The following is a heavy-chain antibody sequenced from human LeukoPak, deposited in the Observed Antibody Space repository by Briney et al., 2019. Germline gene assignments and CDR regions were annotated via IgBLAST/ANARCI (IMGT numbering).Heavy chain of an antibody. J-gene: IGHJ6*02. CDR3: ARRRPYYDISTGYYNFYYYGMDV. CDR2: INSDGSST. D-gene: IGHD3-9*01. Sequence: GGSLRLSCAASGFTFSSYWMHWVRQAPGKGLVWVSRINSDGSSTSYADSVKGRFTISRDNAKNTLYLQMNSLRAEDTAVYYCARRRPYYDISTGYYNFYYYGMDVWGQGTTVTVSS. V-gene: IGHV3-74*01. CDR1: GFTFSSYW.